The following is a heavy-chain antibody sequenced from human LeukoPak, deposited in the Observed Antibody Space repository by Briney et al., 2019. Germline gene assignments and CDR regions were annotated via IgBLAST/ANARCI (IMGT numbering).Heavy chain of an antibody. Sequence: ASVRVSCKASGGTFSSYAIIWVRQAPGQGLEWMGRIIPILGIANYAQKFQGRVTITADKSTSTAYMELSSLRSEDTAVYYCARGGDSSGYYYSWFDPWGQGTLVTVSS. CDR1: GGTFSSYA. V-gene: IGHV1-69*04. CDR3: ARGGDSSGYYYSWFDP. D-gene: IGHD3-22*01. J-gene: IGHJ5*02. CDR2: IIPILGIA.